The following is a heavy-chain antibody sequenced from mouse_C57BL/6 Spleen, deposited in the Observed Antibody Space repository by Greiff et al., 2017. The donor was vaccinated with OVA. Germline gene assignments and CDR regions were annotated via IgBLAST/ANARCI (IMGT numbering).Heavy chain of an antibody. J-gene: IGHJ3*01. CDR3: ARRAAQATFSWFAY. CDR2: IYPGSGST. CDR1: GYTFTSYW. D-gene: IGHD3-2*02. V-gene: IGHV1-55*01. Sequence: VKLQQPGAELVKPGASVKMSCKASGYTFTSYWITWVKQRPGQGLEWIGDIYPGSGSTNYNEKFKSKATLTVDTSSSTAYMQLSSLTSEDSAVYYCARRAAQATFSWFAYWGQGTLVTVSA.